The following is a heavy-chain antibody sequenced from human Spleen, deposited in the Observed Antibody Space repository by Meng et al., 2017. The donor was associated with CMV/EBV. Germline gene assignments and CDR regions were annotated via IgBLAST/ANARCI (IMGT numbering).Heavy chain of an antibody. CDR3: ARANYCSSTSCSNWFDP. CDR1: YHFTSNY. Sequence: YHFTSNYIHWVRQAPGQGLEWLGMINVHEGTTNRPQKFRARVTMTRDTSTSTVYMELSSLTSDDTAVYYCARANYCSSTSCSNWFDPWGQGTLVTVSS. D-gene: IGHD2-2*01. CDR2: INVHEGTT. J-gene: IGHJ5*02. V-gene: IGHV1-46*01.